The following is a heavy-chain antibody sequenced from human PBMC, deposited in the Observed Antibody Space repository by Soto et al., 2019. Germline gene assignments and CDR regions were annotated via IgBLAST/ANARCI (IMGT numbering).Heavy chain of an antibody. Sequence: SETLSLTCTVSGGSISSYYWSWIRQPPGKGLEWIGYIYYSGSTNYNPSLKSRVTISVDTSKNQFSLKLSSVTAADTAVYYCARTSFTSGYSGYDYGYYYYMDVWGKGTTVTVSS. CDR1: GGSISSYY. V-gene: IGHV4-59*08. J-gene: IGHJ6*03. CDR2: IYYSGST. D-gene: IGHD5-12*01. CDR3: ARTSFTSGYSGYDYGYYYYMDV.